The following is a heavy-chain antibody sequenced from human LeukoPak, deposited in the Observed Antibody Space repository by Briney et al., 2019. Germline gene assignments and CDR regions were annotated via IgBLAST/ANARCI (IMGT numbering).Heavy chain of an antibody. D-gene: IGHD6-13*01. Sequence: GGSLRLSCAASGFTFDNYVMPWVRQAPGKGLEWVSSISWNSGSIGYADSVKGRFTISRDNAKNSLYLQMNSLRAEDTALYYCAKSTGYSSSWYYFDYWGQGTLVTVSS. CDR2: ISWNSGSI. V-gene: IGHV3-9*01. CDR1: GFTFDNYV. J-gene: IGHJ4*02. CDR3: AKSTGYSSSWYYFDY.